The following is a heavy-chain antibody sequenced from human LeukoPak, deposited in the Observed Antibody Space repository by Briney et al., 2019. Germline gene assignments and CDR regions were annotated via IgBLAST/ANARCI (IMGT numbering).Heavy chain of an antibody. CDR1: GFTFSGCA. V-gene: IGHV3-73*01. CDR3: TRHLDGIAAYDY. CDR2: IGSKAFNYAT. D-gene: IGHD6-13*01. J-gene: IGHJ4*02. Sequence: GGSLKLSCAASGFTFSGCAVHWVRQAPGKGLEWVGRIGSKAFNYATVYAASVEGRFTISRDDSKHTAFLQMNSLKTEDTAVYYCTRHLDGIAAYDYWGQGSLVTVSS.